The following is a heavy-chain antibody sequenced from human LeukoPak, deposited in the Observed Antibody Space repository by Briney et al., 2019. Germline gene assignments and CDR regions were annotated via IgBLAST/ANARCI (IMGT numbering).Heavy chain of an antibody. CDR1: VGSISSGGYY. J-gene: IGHJ4*02. CDR2: IYYSGST. V-gene: IGHV4-31*03. Sequence: SQTLSLTCTVSVGSISSGGYYWSWIRQHPGKGLEWIGYIYYSGSTYYNPSLKSRVTISVDTSKNQFSLKLSSVTAADTAVYYCARGIYCSSTSCYDYWGQGTLVTVSS. CDR3: ARGIYCSSTSCYDY. D-gene: IGHD2-2*01.